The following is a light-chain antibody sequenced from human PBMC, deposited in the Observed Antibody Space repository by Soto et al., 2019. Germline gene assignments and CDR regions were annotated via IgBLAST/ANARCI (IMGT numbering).Light chain of an antibody. V-gene: IGLV2-11*01. CDR1: SSDVGGYNY. Sequence: QSVLTQPRSVSGSPGQSVTISCNGTSSDVGGYNYVSWYQQHPGKAPKLMIYDVSKRPSGVPDRFSGSKSGNTASLTISGLQAEDEADYYCCSYAGSYTHYVFGTGTKVTVL. CDR2: DVS. J-gene: IGLJ1*01. CDR3: CSYAGSYTHYV.